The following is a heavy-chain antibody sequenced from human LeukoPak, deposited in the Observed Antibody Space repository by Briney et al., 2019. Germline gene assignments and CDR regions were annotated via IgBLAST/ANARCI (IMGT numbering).Heavy chain of an antibody. CDR2: FDPEDGET. V-gene: IGHV1-24*01. Sequence: ASVKVSCKVSGYTLTELSMHWVRQAPGKGLEWMGGFDPEDGETIYAQKFQGRVTMTEDTSTDTAYMELSSLRSEDTAVYYCATGLPGGTVTLNWGQGTLVTVSS. CDR3: ATGLPGGTVTLN. CDR1: GYTLTELS. D-gene: IGHD4-11*01. J-gene: IGHJ4*02.